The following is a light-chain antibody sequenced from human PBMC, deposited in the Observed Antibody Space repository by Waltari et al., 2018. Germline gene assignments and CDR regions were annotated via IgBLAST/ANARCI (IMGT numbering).Light chain of an antibody. J-gene: IGLJ2*01. V-gene: IGLV1-40*01. Sequence: QSVLTQPPSVSGAPGQRVTISCTGSSSHIGAGYEVHWYQQLPGTAPKLLIYGNSNRPSGVPDRFSGSKSGTSASLAITGLQAEDEADYYCQSYDSRLSVVFGGGTKLTVL. CDR3: QSYDSRLSVV. CDR2: GNS. CDR1: SSHIGAGYE.